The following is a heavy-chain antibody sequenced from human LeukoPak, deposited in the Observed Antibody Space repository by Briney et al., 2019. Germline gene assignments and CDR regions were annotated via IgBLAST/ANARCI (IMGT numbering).Heavy chain of an antibody. CDR1: GGSISSYY. CDR2: ICYSGST. CDR3: ARDRPIAAAHPWRWFDP. J-gene: IGHJ5*02. V-gene: IGHV4-59*01. Sequence: PSETLSLTCTVSGGSISSYYWSWIRQPPGKGLEWIGYICYSGSTNYNPSLKSRVTISVDTSKNQFSLKLSSVTAADTAVYYCARDRPIAAAHPWRWFDPWGQGTLVTVSS. D-gene: IGHD6-13*01.